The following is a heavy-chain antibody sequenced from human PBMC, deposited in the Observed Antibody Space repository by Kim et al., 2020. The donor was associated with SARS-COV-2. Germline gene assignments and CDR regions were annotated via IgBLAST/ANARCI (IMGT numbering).Heavy chain of an antibody. CDR1: GYSFSTYG. Sequence: ASVKVSCKASGYSFSTYGISWVRQAPGQGLEWMGWITAKNGNIKYAQKFQGRVTMTTDTSTTTVSMELRSLKSDDTAVYYCARDYGPLGGTDRLRYYYYY. CDR2: ITAKNGNI. D-gene: IGHD3-16*02. J-gene: IGHJ6*03. CDR3: ARDYGPLGGTDRLRYYYYY. V-gene: IGHV1-18*01.